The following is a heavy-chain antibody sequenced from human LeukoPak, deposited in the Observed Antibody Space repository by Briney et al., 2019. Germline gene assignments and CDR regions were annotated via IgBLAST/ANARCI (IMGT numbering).Heavy chain of an antibody. Sequence: ASVKVSCKASGYTFTSYDINWVRQATGQGLEWMGWMNPNSGNTGCAQKFQGRVTMTRNTSISTAYMELSSLRSEDTAVYYCARARIAARLQKRDWFDPWGQGTLVTVSS. CDR3: ARARIAARLQKRDWFDP. CDR2: MNPNSGNT. J-gene: IGHJ5*02. V-gene: IGHV1-8*01. CDR1: GYTFTSYD. D-gene: IGHD6-6*01.